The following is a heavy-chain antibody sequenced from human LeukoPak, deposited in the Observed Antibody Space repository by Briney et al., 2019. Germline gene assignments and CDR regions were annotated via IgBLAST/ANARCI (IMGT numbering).Heavy chain of an antibody. CDR1: GFTFSSYS. V-gene: IGHV3-21*01. J-gene: IGHJ4*02. Sequence: GGSLRLSCAASGFTFSSYSVNWVRQAPGKGLEWVSSISRSSSYIYYADSVKGRFTISRDNAKNSLYLQMNSLRAEDTAVYYCARESTMVRGALDYWGQGTLVTVSS. CDR2: ISRSSSYI. D-gene: IGHD3-10*01. CDR3: ARESTMVRGALDY.